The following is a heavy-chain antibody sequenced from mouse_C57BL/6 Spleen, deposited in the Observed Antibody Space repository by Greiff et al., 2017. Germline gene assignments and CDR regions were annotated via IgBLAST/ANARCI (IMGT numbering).Heavy chain of an antibody. V-gene: IGHV1-64*01. CDR3: ARTVVANGYAMDY. CDR1: GYTFTSYW. J-gene: IGHJ4*01. CDR2: IHPNSGST. Sequence: QVQLKQPGAELVKPGASVKLSCKASGYTFTSYWMHWVKQRPGQGLEWIGMIHPNSGSTNYNEKFNSNATLTVDKSSSPAYMQLSSLTSEDSAVYYCARTVVANGYAMDYWGQGTSVTVSS. D-gene: IGHD1-1*01.